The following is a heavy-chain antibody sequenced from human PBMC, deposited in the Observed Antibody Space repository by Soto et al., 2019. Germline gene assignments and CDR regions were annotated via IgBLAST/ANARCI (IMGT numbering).Heavy chain of an antibody. CDR3: VKDGLGGTTTFNWFDP. CDR1: GFTFSSYA. J-gene: IGHJ5*02. CDR2: ITASGGAT. Sequence: EVQLLESGGGLAQPGGSLRLSCAASGFTFSSYAMSWDRQAPGRGLQCVSTITASGGATYYADSVQGRFTISRDNSKNTLYLQMDGLTADDTAMYYCVKDGLGGTTTFNWFDPWGQGTLVTVSS. D-gene: IGHD1-26*01. V-gene: IGHV3-23*01.